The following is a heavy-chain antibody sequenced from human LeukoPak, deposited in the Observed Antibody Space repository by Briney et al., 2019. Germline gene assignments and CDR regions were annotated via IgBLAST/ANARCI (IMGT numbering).Heavy chain of an antibody. CDR2: IYYSGST. CDR1: GGSISSYY. Sequence: SETLSLTCTVSGGSISSYYWSWIRQPPGKGLEWIGYIYYSGSTNYNPSLKSRVTISVDTSKNQYSLKLSSVTAADTAVYYCAREVPGDYYDSSGYLPYAFDIWGPGTMVTVSS. V-gene: IGHV4-59*01. J-gene: IGHJ3*02. D-gene: IGHD3-22*01. CDR3: AREVPGDYYDSSGYLPYAFDI.